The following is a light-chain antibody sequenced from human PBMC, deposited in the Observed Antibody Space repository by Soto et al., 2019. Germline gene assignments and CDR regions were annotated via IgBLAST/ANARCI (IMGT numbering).Light chain of an antibody. J-gene: IGKJ3*01. Sequence: EIALTQSPGTLSLSPGERATLSCRASQGISSNYLAWYQQRPGQAPRLLIHGVSSKAAGIPDRFSGSGSGTDFTLTIKSLEPEDFALYFCQQYGSSPFTFGPGTQVEIK. CDR3: QQYGSSPFT. V-gene: IGKV3-20*01. CDR2: GVS. CDR1: QGISSNY.